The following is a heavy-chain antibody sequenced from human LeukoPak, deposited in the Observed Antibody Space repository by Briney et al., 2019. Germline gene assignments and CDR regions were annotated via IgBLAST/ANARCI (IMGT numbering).Heavy chain of an antibody. CDR3: ARERGSLSAYCGGDCLIDY. Sequence: GASVKVSCKASGYTFTSYGICWVREAPGPGLEWMGWISVYNGNTNYAQKLQGRVTMTTDTSTSTAYMELRSLRSDDTAVYYCARERGSLSAYCGGDCLIDYWGQGTLVTVSS. V-gene: IGHV1-18*01. D-gene: IGHD2-21*02. J-gene: IGHJ4*02. CDR1: GYTFTSYG. CDR2: ISVYNGNT.